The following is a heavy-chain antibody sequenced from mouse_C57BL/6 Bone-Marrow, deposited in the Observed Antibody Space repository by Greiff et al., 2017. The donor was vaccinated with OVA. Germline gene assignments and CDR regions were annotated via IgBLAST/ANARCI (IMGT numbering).Heavy chain of an antibody. Sequence: QVQLQQPGAELVMPGASVKLSCKASGYTFTSYWMHWVKQSPGQGLEWIGEIDPSDSYTNYNQKFKGKSTLTVDKSSSTAYMQLSSLTSEDSAVYYCAREGYYDYWGQGTTLTVSS. V-gene: IGHV1-69*01. CDR1: GYTFTSYW. CDR3: AREGYYDY. CDR2: IDPSDSYT. J-gene: IGHJ2*01.